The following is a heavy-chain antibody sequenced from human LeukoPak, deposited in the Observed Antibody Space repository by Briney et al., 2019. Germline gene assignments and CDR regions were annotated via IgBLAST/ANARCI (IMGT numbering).Heavy chain of an antibody. CDR1: GVSISSYF. CDR3: ARAGTSGGLCDY. Sequence: SETLSLTCTVSGVSISSYFCSGVRQPARKGLEWIGRIYTSGSTKYNPSLQSRVTMSLDTSKKQLSLNLGSVTAADTAVYYCARAGTSGGLCDYWGQGILVTVSS. V-gene: IGHV4-4*07. D-gene: IGHD1-14*01. J-gene: IGHJ4*02. CDR2: IYTSGST.